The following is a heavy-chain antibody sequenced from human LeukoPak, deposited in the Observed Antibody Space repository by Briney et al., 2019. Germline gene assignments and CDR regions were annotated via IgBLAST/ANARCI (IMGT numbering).Heavy chain of an antibody. CDR1: GFTFGNHA. Sequence: PGGSLRLSCAASGFTFGNHAMHWVRQAPGMGLEGVAVISYEASNKYYADSVKGRFTISRNNSKNTLYLQMNSLRAEHTAVYYCARDFLVGCSGTFCYPIDYWGQGTLVTVSS. CDR3: ARDFLVGCSGTFCYPIDY. J-gene: IGHJ4*02. CDR2: ISYEASNK. V-gene: IGHV3-30*01. D-gene: IGHD2-15*01.